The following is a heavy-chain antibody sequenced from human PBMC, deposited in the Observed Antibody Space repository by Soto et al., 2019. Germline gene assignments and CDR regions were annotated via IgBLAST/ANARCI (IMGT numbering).Heavy chain of an antibody. V-gene: IGHV3-15*01. D-gene: IGHD2-2*01. CDR1: GITFSNAW. Sequence: PGGSLRLSCAASGITFSNAWMTWVRQAPGKGLEWVGRIKSITDGGTTDYAAPVKGRFTISRDDSNDTLYLQMNNLRTEDTAVYHCTTDSADIVVVPATFGMDVWGQGTTVTVSS. CDR2: IKSITDGGTT. J-gene: IGHJ6*02. CDR3: TTDSADIVVVPATFGMDV.